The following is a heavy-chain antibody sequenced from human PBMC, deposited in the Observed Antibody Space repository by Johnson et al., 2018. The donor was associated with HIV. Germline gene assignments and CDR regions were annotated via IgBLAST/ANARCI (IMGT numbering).Heavy chain of an antibody. CDR3: ASVPMIVVLDVAFDI. CDR1: GFVFSDYV. J-gene: IGHJ3*02. Sequence: HVQLVESGGGVVQPGGSLTLSCAASGFVFSDYVMHWVRQAPGKWLDWVTFIRYDGSGKYYADSVNGRFTISRDNSKNTLYIQMNSLRAEDTAVYYCASVPMIVVLDVAFDIWGQGTMVTVSS. CDR2: IRYDGSGK. V-gene: IGHV3-30*02. D-gene: IGHD3-22*01.